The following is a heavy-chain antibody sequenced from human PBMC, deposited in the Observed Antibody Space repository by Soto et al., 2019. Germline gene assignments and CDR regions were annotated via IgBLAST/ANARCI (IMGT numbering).Heavy chain of an antibody. D-gene: IGHD2-8*01. V-gene: IGHV3-33*01. CDR1: GFTFSSYG. Sequence: LRLSCAASGFTFSSYGMHWVRLAPGKGLEWVAVIWYDGSNKYYADSVKGRFTISRDNSKNTLYLQMNSLRAEDTAVYYCARDPYSSSSLGYCTNGVCYPPTDVWGQGTTVTVSS. CDR3: ARDPYSSSSLGYCTNGVCYPPTDV. CDR2: IWYDGSNK. J-gene: IGHJ6*02.